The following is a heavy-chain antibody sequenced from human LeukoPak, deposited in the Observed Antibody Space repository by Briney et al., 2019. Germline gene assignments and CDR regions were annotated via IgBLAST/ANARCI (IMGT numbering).Heavy chain of an antibody. J-gene: IGHJ5*02. CDR1: GGSISSYY. CDR2: NHYSGST. V-gene: IGHV4-59*01. Sequence: SETLSLTCTVSGGSISSYYWSWIRQPPGKGLEWIGHNHYSGSTNYNPSLKSRVTISVGTSKNRFSLKLSSVTAADTAVYYCARKSGLGYCSGGSFPLGGHWFDPWGQGTVVTVSS. D-gene: IGHD2-15*01. CDR3: ARKSGLGYCSGGSFPLGGHWFDP.